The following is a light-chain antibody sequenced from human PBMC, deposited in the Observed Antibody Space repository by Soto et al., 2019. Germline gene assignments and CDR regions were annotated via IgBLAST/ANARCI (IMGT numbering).Light chain of an antibody. CDR1: SNVVGSYNL. J-gene: IGLJ1*01. Sequence: HSALTPPAFVSGAPGPSLPISCTWTSNVVGSYNLVSWYQQLPGKAPKVIICEVNKRPSGVSYRFSGSKSGNTASLAIPGLQTEDEADYYCCSYAGTVAYVFGTGTKVTVL. V-gene: IGLV2-23*02. CDR3: CSYAGTVAYV. CDR2: EVN.